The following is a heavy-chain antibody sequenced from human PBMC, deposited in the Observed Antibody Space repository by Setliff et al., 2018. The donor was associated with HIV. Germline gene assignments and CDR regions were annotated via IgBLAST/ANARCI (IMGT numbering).Heavy chain of an antibody. Sequence: GSLRLSCAASGFTFSDYYMSWIRQAPGKGLKWVSYISSSSSYTNYADSVKGRFTISRDNAKNSLYLQMNSLRAEDTAVYYCARASYYYDSSGWVDYWGQGTLVTVSS. J-gene: IGHJ4*02. CDR2: ISSSSSYT. D-gene: IGHD3-22*01. CDR1: GFTFSDYY. V-gene: IGHV3-11*03. CDR3: ARASYYYDSSGWVDY.